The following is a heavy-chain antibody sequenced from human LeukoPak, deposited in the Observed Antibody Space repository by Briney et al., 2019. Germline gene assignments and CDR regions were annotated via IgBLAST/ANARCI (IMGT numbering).Heavy chain of an antibody. V-gene: IGHV3-74*01. CDR2: INSDGSRT. Sequence: PGGSLRLSCAASGFTFDDYAMHWVRQAPGKGLMWVSRINSDGSRTTYADSVRGRFTISRDNAKSTLYLQMNSLRAEDTAVYYCARVRDDYTYFDCWGQGTLVTVSS. CDR1: GFTFDDYA. J-gene: IGHJ4*02. D-gene: IGHD4-11*01. CDR3: ARVRDDYTYFDC.